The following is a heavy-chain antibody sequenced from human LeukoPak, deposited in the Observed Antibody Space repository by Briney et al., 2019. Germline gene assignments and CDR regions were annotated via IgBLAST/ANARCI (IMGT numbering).Heavy chain of an antibody. CDR1: GGSISSYY. Sequence: PSETLSLTCTVSGGSISSYYWSWIRQPPGKGLEWSGYIYYSGSTNYNPSLKSRVTISVDTSKNQFSLKLSSVTAADTAVYYCARETPTYDSSGCFDYWGQGTLVTVSS. V-gene: IGHV4-59*01. D-gene: IGHD3-22*01. J-gene: IGHJ4*02. CDR2: IYYSGST. CDR3: ARETPTYDSSGCFDY.